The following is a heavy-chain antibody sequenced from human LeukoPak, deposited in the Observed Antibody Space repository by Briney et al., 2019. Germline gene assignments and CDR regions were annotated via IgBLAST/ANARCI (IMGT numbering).Heavy chain of an antibody. J-gene: IGHJ4*02. CDR3: AKDPFNWNAPY. CDR1: GFTFSSYA. Sequence: GGSLRLSCAASGFTFSSYAMSWVRQAPGKGLEWVSAIRGSGASTYYADSVKGRFTISRDNSKNTLYLQMNSLRAEDTALYYCAKDPFNWNAPYWGQGTLVTVSS. CDR2: IRGSGAST. D-gene: IGHD1-20*01. V-gene: IGHV3-23*01.